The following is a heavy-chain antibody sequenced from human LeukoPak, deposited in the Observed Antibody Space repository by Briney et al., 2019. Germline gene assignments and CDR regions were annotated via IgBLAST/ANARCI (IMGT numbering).Heavy chain of an antibody. CDR2: VHSSGNT. J-gene: IGHJ4*02. D-gene: IGHD3-16*01. CDR1: GGSISSGGYY. Sequence: SETLSLTCTVSGGSISSGGYYWSWIRQHPGKGLEWIGYVHSSGNTKYNPSLGSRVTISVDTSQNHFSLKLASVTAADTASYYCARHWGVGLYYFDSWGQGSLVTVSS. CDR3: ARHWGVGLYYFDS. V-gene: IGHV4-61*03.